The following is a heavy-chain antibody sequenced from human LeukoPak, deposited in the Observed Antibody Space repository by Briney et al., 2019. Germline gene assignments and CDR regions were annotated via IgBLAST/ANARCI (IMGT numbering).Heavy chain of an antibody. D-gene: IGHD3-16*01. J-gene: IGHJ4*02. CDR3: ARGDDYVPFDY. CDR2: IYYSGST. CDR1: GGSISSHY. Sequence: SETLSLTCTVSGGSISSHYWSWLRQPPGKGLEWIGYIYYSGSTNYNPSLKSRVTISVDTSKNQFSLKLRSVTAADTAVYYCARGDDYVPFDYWGQGTLVTVSS. V-gene: IGHV4-59*11.